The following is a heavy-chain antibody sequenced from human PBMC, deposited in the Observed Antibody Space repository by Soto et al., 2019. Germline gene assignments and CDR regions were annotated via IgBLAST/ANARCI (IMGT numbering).Heavy chain of an antibody. Sequence: PGGSLRLSCAASGFTFSSYAMHWVRQAPGKGLEWVALISYDGSDKDYADSVKGRFTISRDSSKNTVSLEMTSLRAEDTAVYYCAKGGRQWLVTSDFNYWGQGALVTVSS. J-gene: IGHJ4*02. V-gene: IGHV3-30-3*01. CDR1: GFTFSSYA. CDR3: AKGGRQWLVTSDFNY. CDR2: ISYDGSDK. D-gene: IGHD6-19*01.